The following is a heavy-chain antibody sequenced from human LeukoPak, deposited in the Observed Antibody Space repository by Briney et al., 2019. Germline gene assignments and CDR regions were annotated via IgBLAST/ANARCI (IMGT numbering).Heavy chain of an antibody. Sequence: SETLSLTCAVYGGSFSDYSWTWIRQAPGEGLEWIGGINHNGGTNHNPSLVSRVIMSVETSKNQFSLKVSSVTAADTAVYYCARVGYRYSINDWSRTGLGAYPTKYYYYMDVWGKGTTVTVSS. D-gene: IGHD5-18*01. CDR3: ARVGYRYSINDWSRTGLGAYPTKYYYYMDV. V-gene: IGHV4-34*01. J-gene: IGHJ6*03. CDR2: INHNGGT. CDR1: GGSFSDYS.